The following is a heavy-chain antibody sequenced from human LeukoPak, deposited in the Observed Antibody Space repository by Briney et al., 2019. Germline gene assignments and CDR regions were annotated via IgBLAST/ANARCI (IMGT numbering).Heavy chain of an antibody. CDR1: GFTFSSYS. Sequence: PGGSLRLSCAASGFTFSSYSMNWVRQAPGKGLEWVSSISSSSSYIYYADSVKGRFTISRDNAKNSLYLQMNSLRAEDTAVYYCARDVAVVVPAAPDIVATSFDYWGQGTLVTVSS. CDR2: ISSSSSYI. J-gene: IGHJ4*02. CDR3: ARDVAVVVPAAPDIVATSFDY. V-gene: IGHV3-21*01. D-gene: IGHD2-2*01.